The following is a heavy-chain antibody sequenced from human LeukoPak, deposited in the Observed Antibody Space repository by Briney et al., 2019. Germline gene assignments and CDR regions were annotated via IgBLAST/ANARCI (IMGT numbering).Heavy chain of an antibody. CDR3: ARDPGQYYDILTGYYTPYYFDY. V-gene: IGHV1-18*01. D-gene: IGHD3-9*01. Sequence: ASVKVSRKASGYAFTNYNINWVRQAPGQGLEWMGWISTYNADTDYAQNLQGRVTMTTDTSTSTAYMELRSLRSDDTAVYYCARDPGQYYDILTGYYTPYYFDYWGQGTLVTVSS. J-gene: IGHJ4*02. CDR2: ISTYNADT. CDR1: GYAFTNYN.